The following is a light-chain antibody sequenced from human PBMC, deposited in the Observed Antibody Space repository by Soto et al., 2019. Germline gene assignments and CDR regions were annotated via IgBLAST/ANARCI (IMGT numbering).Light chain of an antibody. CDR2: GAS. J-gene: IGKJ4*01. Sequence: EIGMTQSPATLSLSPGERATLSCRASQSVSSNLAWYQQKPGQAPRLLIYGASTRATGIPARFSGSGSGTEFTLTISSLQSEDFAVYYCQQYNNWPPLTFGGGTKVEIK. CDR1: QSVSSN. CDR3: QQYNNWPPLT. V-gene: IGKV3-15*01.